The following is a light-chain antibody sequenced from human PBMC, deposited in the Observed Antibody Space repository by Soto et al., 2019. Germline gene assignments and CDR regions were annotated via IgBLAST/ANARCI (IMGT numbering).Light chain of an antibody. J-gene: IGLJ1*01. CDR1: TRNIGDHT. V-gene: IGLV1-44*01. Sequence: QSVLPQPPSLSGTPGQRVTLSCSGSTRNIGDHTVTWYQLLPGTAPKVLVYVNNKRPSGAPDRFSGSKSGTSASLSISGPQSEDEADYYCAAWDGNLEGHVCGTGTKVTVL. CDR3: AAWDGNLEGHV. CDR2: VNN.